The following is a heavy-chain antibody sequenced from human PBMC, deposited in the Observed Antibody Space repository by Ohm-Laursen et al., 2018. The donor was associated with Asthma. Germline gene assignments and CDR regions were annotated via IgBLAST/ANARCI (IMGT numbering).Heavy chain of an antibody. D-gene: IGHD3-3*01. CDR1: GFTFDDYA. V-gene: IGHV3-30-3*01. CDR3: ARDVMEWYLPAFDF. CDR2: GGSYYDGGLK. J-gene: IGHJ4*02. Sequence: SLRLSCAAPGFTFDDYAMHWVRQAPGKGLEWVAVGGSYYDGGLKYYADSVNGRFTVSRDDSKNTLYLQMNSLRPDDTAVYYCARDVMEWYLPAFDFWGQGTLVTVSS.